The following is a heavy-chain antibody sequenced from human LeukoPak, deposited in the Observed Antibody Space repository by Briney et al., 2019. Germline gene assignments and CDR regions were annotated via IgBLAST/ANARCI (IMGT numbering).Heavy chain of an antibody. J-gene: IGHJ5*02. CDR1: GYSISSGYF. CDR2: IYYSGST. CDR3: ASPRPVCSGGSCYLNWFDP. D-gene: IGHD2-15*01. Sequence: SETLSLTCAVSGYSISSGYFWAWIRQPPGKGLEWIGSIYYSGSTYYNPSLKSRVTISVDTSKNQFSLKLSSVTAADTAVYYCASPRPVCSGGSCYLNWFDPWGQGTLVTVSS. V-gene: IGHV4-38-2*01.